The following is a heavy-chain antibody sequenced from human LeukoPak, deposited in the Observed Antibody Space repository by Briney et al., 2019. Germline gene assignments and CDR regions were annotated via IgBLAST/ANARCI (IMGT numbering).Heavy chain of an antibody. CDR3: ARGLSSTWYNY. CDR2: MNPNSGNT. V-gene: IGHV1-8*01. Sequence: ASVRLSFTASGYTFTSYDINWVRQTTGQGLGWMGWMNPNSGNTGFAQKFQGRVTMTRNTSISTAYMELSSLTSEDTAVYYCARGLSSTWYNYWGQGTLVTVSS. CDR1: GYTFTSYD. D-gene: IGHD6-13*01. J-gene: IGHJ4*02.